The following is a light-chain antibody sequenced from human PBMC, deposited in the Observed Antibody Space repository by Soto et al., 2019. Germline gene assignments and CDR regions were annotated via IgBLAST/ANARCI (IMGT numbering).Light chain of an antibody. CDR3: GTWDSSLSGVV. CDR2: DNN. J-gene: IGLJ2*01. V-gene: IGLV1-51*01. CDR1: SSNIGNNY. Sequence: QSVLTQPPSVSAAPGQKVNISCSGSSSNIGNNYVSWYQQFPGTAPKLLIYDNNKRPSGIPDRFSGSKSGTSATLGITGLQTGDEAVYYCGTWDSSLSGVVFGGGTKLTVL.